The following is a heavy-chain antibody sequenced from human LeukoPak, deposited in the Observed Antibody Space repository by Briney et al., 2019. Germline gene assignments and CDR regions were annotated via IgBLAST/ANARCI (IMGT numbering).Heavy chain of an antibody. V-gene: IGHV3-7*01. CDR1: GFTFSSYW. CDR2: IKQDGSEN. CDR3: ARIGPLWFGELSQHAFDI. J-gene: IGHJ3*02. Sequence: PGGSLRLSCAASGFTFSSYWMSWVRQAPGKGLEWVANIKQDGSENYYVDSVKGRFTISRDNAKNSLYLQMNSLRAEDTAVYYCARIGPLWFGELSQHAFDIWGQGTMVTVSS. D-gene: IGHD3-10*01.